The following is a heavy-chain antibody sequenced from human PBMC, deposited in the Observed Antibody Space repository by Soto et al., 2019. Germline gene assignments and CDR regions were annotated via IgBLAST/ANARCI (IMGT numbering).Heavy chain of an antibody. CDR1: GFTFSSYG. CDR2: ISYDGSNK. Sequence: QVQLVESGGGVVQPGRSLRLSCAASGFTFSSYGMHWVRQAPGKVLEWVAVISYDGSNKYYAASVKGRFTISRDNSKNTLSLPMNSLRAEDTSVYYCEKDLRYYGFWIGYYITHYYYGMGVRGQGTRVTVSS. CDR3: EKDLRYYGFWIGYYITHYYYGMGV. V-gene: IGHV3-30*18. J-gene: IGHJ6*02. D-gene: IGHD3-3*01.